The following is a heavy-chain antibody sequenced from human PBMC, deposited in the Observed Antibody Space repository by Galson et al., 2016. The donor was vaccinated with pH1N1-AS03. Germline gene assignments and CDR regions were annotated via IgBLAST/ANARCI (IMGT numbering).Heavy chain of an antibody. CDR1: GFTFSSYG. CDR3: AKDRAEVAAGAYYYGMDV. J-gene: IGHJ6*02. V-gene: IGHV3-30*18. D-gene: IGHD6-13*01. Sequence: SLRLSCAASGFTFSSYGIHWVRQAPGRGLEWVAVMSNDGSDGFYAEFVKGRITLSRDNSKNTLDLQLSRLTPEDTAVYYCAKDRAEVAAGAYYYGMDVWDQGTTVIVSS. CDR2: MSNDGSDG.